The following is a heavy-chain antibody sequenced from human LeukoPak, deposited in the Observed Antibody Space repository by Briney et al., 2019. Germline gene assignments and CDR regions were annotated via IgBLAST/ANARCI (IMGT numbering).Heavy chain of an antibody. J-gene: IGHJ4*02. V-gene: IGHV1-2*02. CDR2: INPKSGDT. CDR3: ARGRVAGPTSDGPLFDY. CDR1: GYTLTDYY. D-gene: IGHD1-26*01. Sequence: ASVKVSCKASGYTLTDYYLHWVRQAPGQGLEWMGWINPKSGDTKFAQTFQGRVTMTRDTSISTAYMELSSLTSDDTAIYCCARGRVAGPTSDGPLFDYWGQGTLVTVSS.